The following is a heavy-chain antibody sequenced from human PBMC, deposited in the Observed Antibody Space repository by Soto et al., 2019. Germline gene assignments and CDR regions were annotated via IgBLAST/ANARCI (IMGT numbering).Heavy chain of an antibody. Sequence: SLRICGAACGFTLDKYTMGLERKTPGRGLEWVAESFSSGGTQYADSVKGRFTISRDNSRNMVFLQMNGLRVEDTALYYCARDREPDGIWTFDSWGQGALVTVSS. CDR1: GFTLDKYT. D-gene: IGHD3-9*01. V-gene: IGHV3-53*01. J-gene: IGHJ4*02. CDR3: ARDREPDGIWTFDS. CDR2: SFSSGGT.